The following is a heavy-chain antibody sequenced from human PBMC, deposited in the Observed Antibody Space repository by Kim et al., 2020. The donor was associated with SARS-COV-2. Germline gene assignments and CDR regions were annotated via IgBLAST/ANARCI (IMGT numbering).Heavy chain of an antibody. Sequence: SVKVSCKASGDTFSSYAIHWVRQAPGQGLEWLGGIVPLFAATYYAQNFQGRVTVTADESANTAFVELHSLRSDDTAIYYCAGVRSIPQYCSSTSCYLAPLGYWGQGTLVTVSP. J-gene: IGHJ4*02. CDR3: AGVRSIPQYCSSTSCYLAPLGY. CDR2: IVPLFAAT. D-gene: IGHD2-2*01. V-gene: IGHV1-69*13. CDR1: GDTFSSYA.